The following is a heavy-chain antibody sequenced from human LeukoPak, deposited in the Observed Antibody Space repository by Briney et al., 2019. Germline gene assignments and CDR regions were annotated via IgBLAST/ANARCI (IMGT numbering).Heavy chain of an antibody. CDR1: GDSVSSNSAA. V-gene: IGHV6-1*01. D-gene: IGHD3-22*01. J-gene: IGHJ6*02. Sequence: SQTLSLTCAISGDSVSSNSAAWNWIRQSPSRGLEWLGRTYYRSKWYNDYAVSVKSRITINPDTSKNQFSLQLNSVTPEDTAVYYCARGLRSYYDGSGYHYYYYYGMDVWGQGTTVTVSS. CDR3: ARGLRSYYDGSGYHYYYYYGMDV. CDR2: TYYRSKWYN.